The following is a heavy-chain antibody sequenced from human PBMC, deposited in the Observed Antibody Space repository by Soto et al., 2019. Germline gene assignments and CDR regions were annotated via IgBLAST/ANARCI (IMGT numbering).Heavy chain of an antibody. J-gene: IGHJ6*02. CDR3: ARSRGSGGVEYNMDV. D-gene: IGHD3-16*01. CDR2: IMSDGSGT. V-gene: IGHV3-74*01. Sequence: EVQLVESGGGLVQPGGSLRLSCAASGFTFSSYWMHWVRQGPGEGLVWVSRIMSDGSGTTYADSVKGRFTISRDNAKNRRYLQRNSLRAEKTAVYHCARSRGSGGVEYNMDVWGQGTTVTVSS. CDR1: GFTFSSYW.